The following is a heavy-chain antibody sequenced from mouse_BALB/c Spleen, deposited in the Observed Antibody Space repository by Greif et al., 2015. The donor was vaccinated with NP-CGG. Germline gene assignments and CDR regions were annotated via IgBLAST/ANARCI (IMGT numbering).Heavy chain of an antibody. CDR1: GFNIKDYY. V-gene: IGHV14-4*02. D-gene: IGHD2-4*01. Sequence: EVQLQQSGAELVRSGASVKLSCTASGFNIKDYYMHWVKQRPEQGLEWIGWIDPENGDTEYAPKFQGKATMTADTSSNTAYLQLSSLTSEDTAVYYCNAYDYPFAYWGQGTLVTVSA. CDR3: NAYDYPFAY. CDR2: IDPENGDT. J-gene: IGHJ3*01.